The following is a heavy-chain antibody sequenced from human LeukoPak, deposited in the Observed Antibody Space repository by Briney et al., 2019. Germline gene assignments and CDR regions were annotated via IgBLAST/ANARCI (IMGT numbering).Heavy chain of an antibody. CDR1: GYTLTELS. CDR3: ATGIAAAGPYYYGMDV. Sequence: ASVKVSCKVSGYTLTELSMHWVRQAPGKGLEWMGGFDPEDGETIYAQKFQGRVTMTEDTSTDTAYMELSSLRSEDTAVYYCATGIAAAGPYYYGMDVWGQGTTVTVSS. D-gene: IGHD6-13*01. J-gene: IGHJ6*02. CDR2: FDPEDGET. V-gene: IGHV1-24*01.